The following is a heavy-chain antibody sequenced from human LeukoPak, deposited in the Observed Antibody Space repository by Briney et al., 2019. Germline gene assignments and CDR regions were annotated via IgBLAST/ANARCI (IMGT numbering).Heavy chain of an antibody. CDR2: ISAYNGNT. D-gene: IGHD2-2*01. CDR1: GYTFNNFG. Sequence: ASVKVSCKASGYTFNNFGISWVRQAPGQGLEWMGWISAYNGNTNYAQKLQGRVTMTTDTSTSTAYMELRSLRSDDTAVYYCARQGVVVPAAQTDFDYWGQGTLVTVSS. J-gene: IGHJ4*02. V-gene: IGHV1-18*01. CDR3: ARQGVVVPAAQTDFDY.